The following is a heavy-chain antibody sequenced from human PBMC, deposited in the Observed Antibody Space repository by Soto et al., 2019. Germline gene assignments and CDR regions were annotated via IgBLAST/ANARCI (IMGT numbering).Heavy chain of an antibody. CDR2: VKDGGST. V-gene: IGHV4-34*01. CDR3: ARGQEGIVATH. J-gene: IGHJ1*01. CDR1: GGSLTGYY. D-gene: IGHD5-12*01. Sequence: QVQLQQWGAGLLKLSETLSLTCTVNGGSLTGYYWSWIRQPPGKGLEWFGEVKDGGSTNYSPSLRGRVPISADASHTPFSPRLNSVPAAGTAVYFCARGQEGIVATHWDQGALVTVSS.